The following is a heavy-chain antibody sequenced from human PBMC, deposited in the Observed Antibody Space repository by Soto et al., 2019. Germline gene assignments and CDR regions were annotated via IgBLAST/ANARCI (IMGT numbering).Heavy chain of an antibody. CDR2: IYYSGST. D-gene: IGHD7-27*01. Sequence: SETLSLTCTVSGGSISSYYWSWIRQPPGKGLEWIGYIYYSGSTNYNPSLKSRVTISVDTSKNQFSLKLSSVTAADTAVYYCARDLRWGFDYWGQGTLVTVSS. J-gene: IGHJ4*02. CDR3: ARDLRWGFDY. CDR1: GGSISSYY. V-gene: IGHV4-59*01.